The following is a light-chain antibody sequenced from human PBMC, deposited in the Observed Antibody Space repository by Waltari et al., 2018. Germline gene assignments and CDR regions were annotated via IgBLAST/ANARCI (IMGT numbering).Light chain of an antibody. V-gene: IGKV4-1*01. Sequence: DIVITLSPDSLAVSLGERATINCKSSQSVLHGPNNRNYLAWYQQRPGQSPKLLISWASTRESGVPDRVSGSGSGTDFTLAITSLQAEDVATYYCQQYYSTPLTFGGGTKVVIK. CDR3: QQYYSTPLT. CDR2: WAS. CDR1: QSVLHGPNNRNY. J-gene: IGKJ4*01.